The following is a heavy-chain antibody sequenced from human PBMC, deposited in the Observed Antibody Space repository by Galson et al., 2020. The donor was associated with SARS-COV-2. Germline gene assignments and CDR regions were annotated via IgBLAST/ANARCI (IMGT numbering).Heavy chain of an antibody. V-gene: IGHV3-30*02. CDR3: ATLVPPTVTTNYYYYMDV. CDR2: IRYDGSNK. J-gene: IGHJ6*03. CDR1: GFTFSSYG. Sequence: GESLKISCAASGFTFSSYGMHWVRQAPGKGLEWVAFIRYDGSNKYYADSVKGRFTISRDNSKNTLYLQMNSLRAEDTAVYYCATLVPPTVTTNYYYYMDVWGKGTTVTVSS. D-gene: IGHD4-17*01.